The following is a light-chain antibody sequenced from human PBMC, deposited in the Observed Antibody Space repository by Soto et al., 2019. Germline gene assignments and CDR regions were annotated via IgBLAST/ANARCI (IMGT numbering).Light chain of an antibody. CDR3: CSYARGSTYV. Sequence: QSALTQPASVSGPPGQSISISRTGTSSDVGNYNLVAWYEQHPGKAPKILIYDDTKRPPGVSNRFSGSKSGNTASLTISGLQAEDEAHYFSCSYARGSTYVFGTGTKVTVL. J-gene: IGLJ1*01. CDR2: DDT. CDR1: SSDVGNYNL. V-gene: IGLV2-23*01.